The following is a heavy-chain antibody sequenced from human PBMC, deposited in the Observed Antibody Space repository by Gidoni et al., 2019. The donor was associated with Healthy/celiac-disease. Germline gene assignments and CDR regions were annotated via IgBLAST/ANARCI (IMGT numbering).Heavy chain of an antibody. Sequence: EVQLVESGGGLAQPGGSLKLSCAASGFPFSGSAMHWVRQASGKGLEWVGRIRSKANSYATAYAASVKGRFTISRDDSKNTAYLQMNSLKTEDTAVYYCTSIAAAGTNPIHWGQGTLVTVSS. J-gene: IGHJ4*02. CDR2: IRSKANSYAT. CDR1: GFPFSGSA. CDR3: TSIAAAGTNPIH. D-gene: IGHD6-13*01. V-gene: IGHV3-73*01.